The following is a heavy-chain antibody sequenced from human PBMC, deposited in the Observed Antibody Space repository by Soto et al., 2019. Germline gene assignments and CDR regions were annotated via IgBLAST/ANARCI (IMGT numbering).Heavy chain of an antibody. Sequence: QVQLVESGGGVVQPGRSLRLSCAASGFTFSTFGMHWVRQAPGKGLEWVAVIWYDGSNKYYGDAVKGRFTISRDNSKNRLYLQMNSLRAEDTAVYYCAKDFERPEGILSFGEPFNPRRNEYNIMDVWGQGTTVIVSS. CDR3: AKDFERPEGILSFGEPFNPRRNEYNIMDV. CDR1: GFTFSTFG. J-gene: IGHJ6*02. CDR2: IWYDGSNK. V-gene: IGHV3-33*06. D-gene: IGHD3-10*01.